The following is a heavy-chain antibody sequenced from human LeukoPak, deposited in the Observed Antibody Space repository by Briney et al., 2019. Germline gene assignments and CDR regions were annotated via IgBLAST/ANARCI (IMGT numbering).Heavy chain of an antibody. CDR2: IKQDGSEK. Sequence: PGGSLRLSCAASGFTVSNYWMSWVRQAPGKGLEWVANIKQDGSEKYYVDSVKGRFTIARDNAKKSPYLQLNSLRAEDTGVYYCAILDRYNYGGISDWGQGTLVTVSS. CDR3: AILDRYNYGGISD. V-gene: IGHV3-7*01. J-gene: IGHJ4*02. D-gene: IGHD5-18*01. CDR1: GFTVSNYW.